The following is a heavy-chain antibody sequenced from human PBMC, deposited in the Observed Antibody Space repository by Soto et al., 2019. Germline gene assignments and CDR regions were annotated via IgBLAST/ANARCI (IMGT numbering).Heavy chain of an antibody. V-gene: IGHV1-69*01. CDR3: ARGETYLGV. J-gene: IGHJ6*02. Sequence: QVQLVQSGAEVKKPGSSVKVSCKTSRDTFNKYAFNWVRQAPGQGLEWMGWIIPIFSSRNYAEKFRGRVTITADDSTSTAYMELRSRRFEDTAVYYCARGETYLGVWGQGTTVTVSS. D-gene: IGHD3-16*01. CDR2: IIPIFSSR. CDR1: RDTFNKYA.